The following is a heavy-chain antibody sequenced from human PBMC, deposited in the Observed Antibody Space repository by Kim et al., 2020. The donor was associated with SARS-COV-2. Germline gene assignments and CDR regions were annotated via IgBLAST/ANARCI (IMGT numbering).Heavy chain of an antibody. CDR2: IYSGGST. CDR1: GFTVSSNY. V-gene: IGHV3-66*01. J-gene: IGHJ4*02. D-gene: IGHD2-21*02. Sequence: GGSLRLSCAASGFTVSSNYMSWVRQAPGKGLEWVSVIYSGGSTYYAESVKGRFTISKDNSKNTLYLQMNSLRAEDTAVYYCAREDYCGGDCFYFDYWGKGTLVTVSS. CDR3: AREDYCGGDCFYFDY.